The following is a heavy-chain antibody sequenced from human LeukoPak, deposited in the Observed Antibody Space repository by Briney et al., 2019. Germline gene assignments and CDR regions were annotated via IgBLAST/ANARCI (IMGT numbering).Heavy chain of an antibody. D-gene: IGHD1-26*01. Sequence: GSLRLSCAASGFTFSTCGMSWVRQAPGKGLEWVSVIKRGGGSPYTIDSVKGGFTISRDNSRNTLYLQMNRLRAEDTDVYYCAKQRSGNYAFDYWGQGTLVTVSS. V-gene: IGHV3-23*01. CDR3: AKQRSGNYAFDY. CDR1: GFTFSTCG. J-gene: IGHJ4*02. CDR2: IKRGGGSP.